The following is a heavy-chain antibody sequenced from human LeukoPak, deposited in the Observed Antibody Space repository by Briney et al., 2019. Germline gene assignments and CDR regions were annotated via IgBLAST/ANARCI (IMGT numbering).Heavy chain of an antibody. CDR3: ARDNDGSGNQGSAFDI. Sequence: SETLSLTCAVSGGSISSGVYSWRWFPQPPGKGVEWIGYIYHSGTVYYNPSLKRRVTMSVDKSKNRFSLTLNSVTAADTAVYFCARDNDGSGNQGSAFDIWGEGAMFAVSS. CDR2: IYHSGTV. D-gene: IGHD3-10*01. CDR1: GGSISSGVYS. J-gene: IGHJ3*02. V-gene: IGHV4-30-2*01.